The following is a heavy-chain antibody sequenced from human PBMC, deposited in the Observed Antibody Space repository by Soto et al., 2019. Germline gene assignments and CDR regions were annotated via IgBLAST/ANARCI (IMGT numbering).Heavy chain of an antibody. D-gene: IGHD3-22*01. CDR1: GYTLPNFG. Sequence: ASVKVSCKASGYTLPNFGLSWVRQAPGQGLEWMGCISAYTANTNYAQKLQGRVTMTTDTSTSTAYMELRSLRSDDTAVYYCARDRYYDSSGYDAFDIWGQGAMVTVSS. CDR3: ARDRYYDSSGYDAFDI. V-gene: IGHV1-18*01. CDR2: ISAYTANT. J-gene: IGHJ3*02.